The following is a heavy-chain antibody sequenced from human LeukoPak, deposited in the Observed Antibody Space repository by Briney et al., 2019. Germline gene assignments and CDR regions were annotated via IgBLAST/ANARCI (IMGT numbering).Heavy chain of an antibody. J-gene: IGHJ5*02. CDR3: ARKAITMVRGVIRRSNWFDP. V-gene: IGHV3-7*01. Sequence: GGSLRLSCAASGFTFSSYWMGWVRQAPGKRLEWVANMNIDGSEKYYADSAKGRFTISRDNARNSVYLQMNSLRVEDTAVYYCARKAITMVRGVIRRSNWFDPWGQGTLVTVSS. D-gene: IGHD3-10*01. CDR1: GFTFSSYW. CDR2: MNIDGSEK.